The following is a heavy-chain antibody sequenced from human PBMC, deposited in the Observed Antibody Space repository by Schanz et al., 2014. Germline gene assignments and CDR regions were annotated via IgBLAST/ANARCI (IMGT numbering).Heavy chain of an antibody. CDR2: MNPNSGNP. J-gene: IGHJ4*02. CDR3: ARGRTFDY. V-gene: IGHV1-8*01. Sequence: QVPLIQSGAEVKKPGASVKVSCTASGYTFTSYDINWVRQAPGQGLEWLGWMNPNSGNPGFAQKFRGRVTMTRNTSMSTAYIELHILTSEDTAVYYCARGRTFDYWGQGTLVTGSA. CDR1: GYTFTSYD.